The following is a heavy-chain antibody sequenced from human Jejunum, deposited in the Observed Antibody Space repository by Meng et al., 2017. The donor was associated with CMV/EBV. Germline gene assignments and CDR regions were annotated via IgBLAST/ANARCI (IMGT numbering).Heavy chain of an antibody. V-gene: IGHV3-30*03. D-gene: IGHD1-7*01. Sequence: QVQLRGCGGGGLQAGRCQRLSCAASGFTITAYPMHRVRQVPGKGLEWVTVDGNNKYYADSVKGRFTISRDNSRNTLDLQMASLRTEDTAIYYCARENLELQGTVDYWGQGTLVTVS. CDR1: GFTITAYP. CDR3: ARENLELQGTVDY. J-gene: IGHJ4*02. CDR2: DGNNK.